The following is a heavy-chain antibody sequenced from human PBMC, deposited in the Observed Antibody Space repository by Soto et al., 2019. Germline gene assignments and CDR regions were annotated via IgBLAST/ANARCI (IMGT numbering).Heavy chain of an antibody. CDR1: GGTFSSYA. Sequence: SVKVSCKASGGTFSSYAISWVRQAPGQGLEWMGGIIPIFGTANYAQKFQGRVTITADESTSTAYMELSSLRSEDTAVYYCARDSSSSSGEYYYYGMYVWGQGTTVTVSS. J-gene: IGHJ6*02. V-gene: IGHV1-69*13. CDR3: ARDSSSSSGEYYYYGMYV. D-gene: IGHD6-6*01. CDR2: IIPIFGTA.